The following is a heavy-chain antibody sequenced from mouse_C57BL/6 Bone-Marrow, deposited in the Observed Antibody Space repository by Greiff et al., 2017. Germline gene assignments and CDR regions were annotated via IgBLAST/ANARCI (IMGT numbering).Heavy chain of an antibody. D-gene: IGHD4-1*01. CDR3: APNWSYYAMDY. Sequence: EVHLVESGGGLVKPGGSLKLSCAASGFTFSSYAMSWVRQTPEKRLEWVATISDGGSYTYYPDNVKGRFTISRDNAKTNLYLQMSHLKSEDTAMYYCAPNWSYYAMDYWGQGTSVTVSS. V-gene: IGHV5-4*01. CDR1: GFTFSSYA. CDR2: ISDGGSYT. J-gene: IGHJ4*01.